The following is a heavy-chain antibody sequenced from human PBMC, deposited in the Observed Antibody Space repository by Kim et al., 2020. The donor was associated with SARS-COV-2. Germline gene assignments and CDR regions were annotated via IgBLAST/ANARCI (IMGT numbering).Heavy chain of an antibody. Sequence: SETLSLTCTVSGGSISSSSYYWGWIRQPPGKGLEWIGSIYYSGSTYYNPSLKSRVTISVDTSKNQFSLKLSSVTAADTAVYYCAESSSFDYWGQGTLVTVSS. CDR2: IYYSGST. D-gene: IGHD6-6*01. CDR1: GGSISSSSYY. CDR3: AESSSFDY. V-gene: IGHV4-39*01. J-gene: IGHJ4*02.